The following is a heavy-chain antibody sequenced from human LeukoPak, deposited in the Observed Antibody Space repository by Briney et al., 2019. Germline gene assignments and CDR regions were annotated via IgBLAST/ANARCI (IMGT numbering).Heavy chain of an antibody. J-gene: IGHJ4*02. CDR3: ARDSDRSSIDY. CDR2: IKPGDGTT. CDR1: GYTFTNYW. Sequence: ASVKVSCKASGYTFTNYWVHWVRRAPGQGFEWMGIIKPGDGTTNYAQKFQGGVTLTWDTSTSTVYMELSSLRSEDTAVYYCARDSDRSSIDYWGQGTLLTVSS. D-gene: IGHD6-6*01. V-gene: IGHV1-46*01.